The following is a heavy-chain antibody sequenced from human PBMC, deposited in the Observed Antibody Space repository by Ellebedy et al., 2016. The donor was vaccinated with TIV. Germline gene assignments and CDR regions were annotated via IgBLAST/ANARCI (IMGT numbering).Heavy chain of an antibody. D-gene: IGHD3-22*01. J-gene: IGHJ3*01. CDR2: IWYDGSNK. V-gene: IGHV3-33*08. CDR3: ARDQGDYYDSSGLV. Sequence: GESLKISCAASGFTFSSYGMHWVRQAPGKGLEWVAVIWYDGSNKYYADSVKGRFTISRDNSKNTLYLQMNSLRAEDTAVYYCARDQGDYYDSSGLVWGQGTMVTVSS. CDR1: GFTFSSYG.